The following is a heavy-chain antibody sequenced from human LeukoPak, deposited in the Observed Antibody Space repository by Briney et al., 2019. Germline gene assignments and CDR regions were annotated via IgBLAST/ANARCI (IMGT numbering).Heavy chain of an antibody. CDR3: ARGRVQSSTRYGMDV. J-gene: IGHJ6*02. CDR2: IYYSGST. CDR1: GGSISSYY. V-gene: IGHV4-59*01. Sequence: SENLSLNCTVSGGSISSYYWSWIRQPPGKGLEWIGYIYYSGSTNYNPSLKSRVTISVDTSKNQFSLKLSSVTAADTAVYYCARGRVQSSTRYGMDVWGQGTTVTVSS. D-gene: IGHD6-13*01.